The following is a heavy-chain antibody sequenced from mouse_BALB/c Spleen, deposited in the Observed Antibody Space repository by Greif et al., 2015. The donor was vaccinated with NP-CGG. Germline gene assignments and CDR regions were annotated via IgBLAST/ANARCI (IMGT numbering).Heavy chain of an antibody. CDR1: GFTFSDYG. D-gene: IGHD1-1*01. V-gene: IGHV5-15*02. J-gene: IGHJ1*01. CDR3: ARDYYGSSYWNFDV. CDR2: ISNLAYST. Sequence: EVQGVESGGGLVQPGGSRKLSCAASGFTFSDYGMAWVRQAPGKGPEWVAFISNLAYSTYYADTVTGRFTISRENAENTLYLEMSSLRSEDTAMYYCARDYYGSSYWNFDVWGAGTTVTVSS.